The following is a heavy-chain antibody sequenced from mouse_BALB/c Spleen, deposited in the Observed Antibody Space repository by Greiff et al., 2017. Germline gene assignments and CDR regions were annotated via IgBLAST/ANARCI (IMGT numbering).Heavy chain of an antibody. CDR2: IDPANGNT. CDR3: ARGDVKDGFDY. Sequence: VHVKQSGAELVKPGASVKLSCTASGFNIKDTYMHWVKQRPEQGLEWIGRIDPANGNTKYDPKFQGKATITADTSSNTAYLQLSSLTSEDTAVYYCARGDVKDGFDYWGQGTTLTVSS. CDR1: GFNIKDTY. V-gene: IGHV14-3*02. D-gene: IGHD3-3*01. J-gene: IGHJ2*01.